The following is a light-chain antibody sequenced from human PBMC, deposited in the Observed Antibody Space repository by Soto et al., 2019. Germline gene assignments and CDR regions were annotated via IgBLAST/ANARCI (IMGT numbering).Light chain of an antibody. CDR1: QSVSSRF. CDR3: QQYNNWPPWT. J-gene: IGKJ1*01. Sequence: EIVLTQSPGTLSLSPGERATLSCRASQSVSSRFLAWYQQKPGQAPRLLMYGASNRATGIPDRFSGTGSGTDFTLTISRLEPEDFAVYYCQQYNNWPPWTFGQGTKVDIK. V-gene: IGKV3-20*01. CDR2: GAS.